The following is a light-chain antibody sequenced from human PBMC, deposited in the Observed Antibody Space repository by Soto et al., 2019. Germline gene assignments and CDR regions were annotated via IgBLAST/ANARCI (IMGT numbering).Light chain of an antibody. CDR1: QSVGSS. CDR3: QQYKNWPPIT. CDR2: GAS. Sequence: IVMTQSPAPLSVSXGERATLSCRASQSVGSSLAWYHEEPGQAXRLIIXGASTRATGIQARLSGSGSGKEFTLNISSLQSADFAVYFCQQYKNWPPITFGQGTRLEIK. V-gene: IGKV3-15*01. J-gene: IGKJ5*01.